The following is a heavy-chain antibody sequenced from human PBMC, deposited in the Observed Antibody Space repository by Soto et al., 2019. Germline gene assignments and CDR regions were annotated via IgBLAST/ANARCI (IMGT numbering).Heavy chain of an antibody. D-gene: IGHD4-17*01. J-gene: IGHJ4*02. Sequence: QVRLVQSGAEVKKPGSSVKVSCKASGGTFSNYAIVWVRQAPGQGLEWMGGIILPFGTANYAQKFQGRVTITADEAMTTAYMELRGLRSEDTAVYYCASGPDYARYFDYWGQGTLVTASS. CDR3: ASGPDYARYFDY. V-gene: IGHV1-69*12. CDR1: GGTFSNYA. CDR2: IILPFGTA.